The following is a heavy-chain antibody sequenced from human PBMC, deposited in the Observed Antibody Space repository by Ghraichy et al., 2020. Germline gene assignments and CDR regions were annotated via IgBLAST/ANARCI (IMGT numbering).Heavy chain of an antibody. CDR1: GGSISTFY. Sequence: SETLSLTCSVSGGSISTFYWSWIRQPPGKGLEWIGYIHYSGMTNYSPSLKSRVTISVDTSKNQFSLKLRFVTAADTAVFYCARDMASAVAGGYYDYYGMDVWGQGTSVTVSS. J-gene: IGHJ6*02. D-gene: IGHD6-19*01. V-gene: IGHV4-59*01. CDR2: IHYSGMT. CDR3: ARDMASAVAGGYYDYYGMDV.